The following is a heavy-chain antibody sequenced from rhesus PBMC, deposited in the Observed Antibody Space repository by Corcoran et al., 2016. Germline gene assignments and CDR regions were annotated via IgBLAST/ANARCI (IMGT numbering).Heavy chain of an antibody. V-gene: IGHV3-54*02. Sequence: EVQLVESGGGLVQPGGSLRLSCAASGFTFSSYGMHWVRQAPGKGLEWVAVILYDGSKKYYSASVKDRFTISRDNSKNMLYRQMNNLKWEDTAVYYCARKNNWNYWESYGLDSWGQGVVVTVSS. J-gene: IGHJ6*01. CDR3: ARKNNWNYWESYGLDS. CDR2: ILYDGSKK. D-gene: IGHD1-26*01. CDR1: GFTFSSYG.